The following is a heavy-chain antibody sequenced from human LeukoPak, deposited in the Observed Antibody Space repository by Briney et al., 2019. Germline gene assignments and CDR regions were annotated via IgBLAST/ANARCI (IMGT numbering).Heavy chain of an antibody. V-gene: IGHV4-34*01. CDR2: INHSGST. Sequence: GSLRLSCAASGFTFSSYAMSWVRQAPGKGLEWIGEINHSGSTNYNPSLKSRVTISVDTSKNQFSLKLSSVTAADTAVYYCARVARRAYYDSSGSLLDYWGQGTLVTVSS. CDR3: ARVARRAYYDSSGSLLDY. J-gene: IGHJ4*02. D-gene: IGHD3-22*01. CDR1: GFTFSSYA.